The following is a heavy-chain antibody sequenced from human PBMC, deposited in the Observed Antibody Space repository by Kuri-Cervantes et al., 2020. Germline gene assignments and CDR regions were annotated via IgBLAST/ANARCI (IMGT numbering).Heavy chain of an antibody. CDR1: GFIFSIYA. CDR2: ISGSGGST. CDR3: ARDGGSYFDY. J-gene: IGHJ4*02. Sequence: GESLKISCAASGFIFSIYAMSWVRQAPGKGLEWVSVISGSGGSTYYADSVKGRFTISRDNSKNTLYLQMNSLRAEDTAVYYCARDGGSYFDYWGQGTLVTVSS. V-gene: IGHV3-23*01. D-gene: IGHD1-26*01.